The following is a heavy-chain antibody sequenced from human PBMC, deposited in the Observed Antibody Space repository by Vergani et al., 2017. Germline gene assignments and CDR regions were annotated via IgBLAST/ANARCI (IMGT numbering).Heavy chain of an antibody. D-gene: IGHD3-10*01. V-gene: IGHV4-61*02. CDR1: GGSISSGSYY. CDR2: IYTSGST. Sequence: QVQLQESGPGLVKPSQTLSLTCTVSGGSISSGSYYWSWIRQPAGKGLEWIGRIYTSGSTNYNPSLKSRVTISVDTSKNQFSLKLSAVTAADTAVYYCARRFGEIEGIDVWGQGTTVTVSS. J-gene: IGHJ6*02. CDR3: ARRFGEIEGIDV.